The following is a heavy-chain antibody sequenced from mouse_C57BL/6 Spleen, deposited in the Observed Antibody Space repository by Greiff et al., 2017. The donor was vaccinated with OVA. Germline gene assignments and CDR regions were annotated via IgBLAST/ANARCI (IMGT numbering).Heavy chain of an antibody. J-gene: IGHJ4*01. CDR1: GFSFNTYA. D-gene: IGHD1-1*01. CDR3: VRHGSITTVYAMDY. V-gene: IGHV10-1*01. Sequence: EVKLMESGGGLVQPKGSLKLSCAASGFSFNTYAMNWVRQAPGKGLEWVARIRSKSNNYATYYADSVKDRFTISRDDSESMLYLQMNNLKTEDTAMYYCVRHGSITTVYAMDYWGQGTSVTVSS. CDR2: IRSKSNNYAT.